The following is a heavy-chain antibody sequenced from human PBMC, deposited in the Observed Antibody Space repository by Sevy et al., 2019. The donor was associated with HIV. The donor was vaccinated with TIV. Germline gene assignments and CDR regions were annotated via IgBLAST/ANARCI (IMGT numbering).Heavy chain of an antibody. V-gene: IGHV4-39*01. D-gene: IGHD3-10*01. CDR1: GGSISSSSYY. Sequence: SETLSLTCTVSGGSISSSSYYWGWIRQPPGKGLEWIGSIYYSGSTYYNPSLKSRVTISVDTSKNQFSLKLSSVTAADTAVYYCARHKGLPYYYGKGGAFDIWGQGTMVTVSS. J-gene: IGHJ3*02. CDR3: ARHKGLPYYYGKGGAFDI. CDR2: IYYSGST.